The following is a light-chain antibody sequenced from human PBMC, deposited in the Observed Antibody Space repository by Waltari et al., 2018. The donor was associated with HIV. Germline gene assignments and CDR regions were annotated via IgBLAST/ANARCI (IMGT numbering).Light chain of an antibody. CDR2: EVS. V-gene: IGLV2-14*01. CDR1: SSDVGGYNY. J-gene: IGLJ2*01. Sequence: QSALTQPASVSGSPGPSITIPCTGTSSDVGGYNYVSWYQQNPGKAPKPIIYEVSQRPSGVSYRFSGSKSDNTAALTIAGLQPEDEAYYYCNSYARTNAVVFGGGTKLTVL. CDR3: NSYARTNAVV.